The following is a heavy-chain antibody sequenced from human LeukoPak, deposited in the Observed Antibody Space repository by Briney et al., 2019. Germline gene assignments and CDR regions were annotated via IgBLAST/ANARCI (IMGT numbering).Heavy chain of an antibody. Sequence: GGSLRFSCAASGFTFSTYNMNWVRQAPGKGLEWVSSISMRTNNIYYADSVKGRFTISRDNAKNSLYLQMDSLRADDTAMYYCARGGIAVQRRDVFDIWGQGTMVTVSS. V-gene: IGHV3-21*01. D-gene: IGHD6-19*01. J-gene: IGHJ3*02. CDR2: ISMRTNNI. CDR3: ARGGIAVQRRDVFDI. CDR1: GFTFSTYN.